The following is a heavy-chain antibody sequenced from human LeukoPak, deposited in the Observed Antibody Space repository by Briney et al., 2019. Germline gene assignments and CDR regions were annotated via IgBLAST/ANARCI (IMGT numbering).Heavy chain of an antibody. V-gene: IGHV4-4*07. J-gene: IGHJ5*02. Sequence: SETLSLTCTVSGVSVSHEYWTWIRQPAGKGLEWIGRVYPGGTTNYNSFLKSRVNMSLDTSKNQFSLSLSSVTAADTAVYYCATYVTGSFSPYFDPWGQGTLVTASS. D-gene: IGHD2-21*02. CDR2: VYPGGTT. CDR1: GVSVSHEY. CDR3: ATYVTGSFSPYFDP.